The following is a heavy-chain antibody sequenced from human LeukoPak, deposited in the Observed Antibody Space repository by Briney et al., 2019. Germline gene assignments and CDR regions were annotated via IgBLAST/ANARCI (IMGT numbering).Heavy chain of an antibody. CDR2: ISYDGSNK. CDR1: GFTFSSYG. J-gene: IGHJ4*02. V-gene: IGHV3-30*18. Sequence: GGSLRLSCAASGFTFSSYGMHWVRQAPGKGLEWVAVISYDGSNKYYADSVKGRFTISRDNSKNTLYLQMNSLRAEDTAVYYRAKGLGAVAGDFDYWGQGTLVTVSS. D-gene: IGHD6-19*01. CDR3: AKGLGAVAGDFDY.